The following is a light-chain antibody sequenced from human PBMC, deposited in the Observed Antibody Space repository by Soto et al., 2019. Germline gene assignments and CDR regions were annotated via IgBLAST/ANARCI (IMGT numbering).Light chain of an antibody. CDR2: DAS. CDR1: QSISSW. V-gene: IGKV1-5*01. J-gene: IGKJ1*01. CDR3: QHYNSYSEA. Sequence: DIQMTQSPSTLSASVGDRVTITCRASQSISSWLAWYQQKPGKAPKLLIYDASSLESGVPSRFSGSASGTEFTLTISSLQPDDFATYYCQHYNSYSEACGQGNKGAIK.